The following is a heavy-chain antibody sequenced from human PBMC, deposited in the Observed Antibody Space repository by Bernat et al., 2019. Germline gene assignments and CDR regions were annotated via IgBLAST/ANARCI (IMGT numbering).Heavy chain of an antibody. J-gene: IGHJ3*02. Sequence: QVQLVESGGGVVQPGRSLRLSCEASGFTFSSSAMHWVRQAPGKGLEWVAVISYDESDIYYTDSVKGRFTISRDNSKNTLYLQMSSLRAEDTAIYYCARATTVNAFDIWGQGTMVTVSS. CDR2: ISYDESDI. CDR1: GFTFSSSA. V-gene: IGHV3-30*10. D-gene: IGHD4-17*01. CDR3: ARATTVNAFDI.